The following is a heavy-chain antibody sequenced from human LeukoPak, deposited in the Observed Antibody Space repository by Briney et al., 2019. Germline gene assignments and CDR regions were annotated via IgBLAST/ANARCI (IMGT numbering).Heavy chain of an antibody. Sequence: GGSLRLSCVASGFTFSSHSMSWVRQAPGKGLEWVSYFSGTSNTIYYADSVKGRFTISRDNAKNSLYLQMNSLRAEDTAVYYCARDGAAAEAFDIWGQGTMVTVSS. CDR3: ARDGAAAEAFDI. CDR1: GFTFSSHS. CDR2: FSGTSNTI. D-gene: IGHD6-13*01. V-gene: IGHV3-48*01. J-gene: IGHJ3*02.